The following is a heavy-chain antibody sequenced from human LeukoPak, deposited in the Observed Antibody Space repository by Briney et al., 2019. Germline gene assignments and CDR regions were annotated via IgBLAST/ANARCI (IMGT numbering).Heavy chain of an antibody. J-gene: IGHJ3*02. CDR3: ARQYCSGGSCYLNAAFDI. V-gene: IGHV3-11*04. CDR1: GFTFSDYY. Sequence: PGRSLRLSCAASGFTFSDYYMSWIRQAPGKGLEWVSYISSSGSTIYYADSVKGRFTISRDNAKNSLYLQMNSLRAEDTAVYYCARQYCSGGSCYLNAAFDIWGQGTMVTVSS. CDR2: ISSSGSTI. D-gene: IGHD2-15*01.